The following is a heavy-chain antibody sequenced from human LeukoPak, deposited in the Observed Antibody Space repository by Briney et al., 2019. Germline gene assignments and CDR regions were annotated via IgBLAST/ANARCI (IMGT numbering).Heavy chain of an antibody. D-gene: IGHD3-3*01. CDR1: GFTFSSYA. CDR3: AKDSDFWKGGYWFDP. J-gene: IGHJ5*02. Sequence: GGSLRLSCAASGFTFSSYAMHWVRQAPGKGLEWVSSLSGSGGSTYYADSVKGRFTISRDNSRNTLYLQMNSLRAEDTAIYYCAKDSDFWKGGYWFDPWGHGTLVTVSS. V-gene: IGHV3-23*01. CDR2: LSGSGGST.